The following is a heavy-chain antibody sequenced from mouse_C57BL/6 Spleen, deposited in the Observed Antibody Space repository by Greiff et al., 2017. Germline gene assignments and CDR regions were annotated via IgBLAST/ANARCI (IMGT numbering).Heavy chain of an antibody. Sequence: VQLQQPGAELVMPGASVKLSCKASGYTFTSYWMHWVKQRPGQGLEWIGEIDPSDSYTNYNQKFKGKSTLTVDKSSSTAYMQLSSLTSEDSAVYYCARSPYYSSTTGYFDYWGQGTTLTVSS. CDR1: GYTFTSYW. D-gene: IGHD2-12*01. J-gene: IGHJ2*01. V-gene: IGHV1-69*01. CDR2: IDPSDSYT. CDR3: ARSPYYSSTTGYFDY.